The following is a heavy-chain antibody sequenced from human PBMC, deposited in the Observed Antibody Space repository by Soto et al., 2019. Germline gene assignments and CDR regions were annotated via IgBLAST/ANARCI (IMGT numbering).Heavy chain of an antibody. V-gene: IGHV4-38-2*01. D-gene: IGHD6-19*01. CDR3: ARKYSSGWYNY. J-gene: IGHJ4*02. CDR1: GYSISSGYY. CDR2: IYHSGST. Sequence: PSETLSLTCAVSGYSISSGYYWGWIRQPPGKGLEWIGSIYHSGSTHYNPSLKSRVTISVDTSKNQFSLKLSSVTAADTAVYYCARKYSSGWYNYWGQGTLVTVSS.